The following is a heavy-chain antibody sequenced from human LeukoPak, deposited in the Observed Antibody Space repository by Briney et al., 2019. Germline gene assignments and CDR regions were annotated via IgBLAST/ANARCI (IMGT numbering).Heavy chain of an antibody. Sequence: SETLSLTCTVSIGSISNYYWSWIRQPPGKGLEWIGYISYSGSTKYNPSLKSRVTLSVDTSKNQFSLKLSSVTAADTAMYYCARDSYNYGSGSLDYWGRGTLVTVSS. CDR1: IGSISNYY. V-gene: IGHV4-59*01. CDR2: ISYSGST. J-gene: IGHJ4*02. D-gene: IGHD5-18*01. CDR3: ARDSYNYGSGSLDY.